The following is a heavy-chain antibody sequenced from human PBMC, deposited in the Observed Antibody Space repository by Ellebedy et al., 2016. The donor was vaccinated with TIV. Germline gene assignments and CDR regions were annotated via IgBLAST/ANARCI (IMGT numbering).Heavy chain of an antibody. J-gene: IGHJ3*01. CDR2: INHDGST. Sequence: MPSETLSLTCAVSGASISHWSSWVRQPLGKGLEWIGEINHDGSTNYNPSLRSRVTISLDRSKNQFPLEVTSVTAADTALYYCARHYLLSSTFDLWGQGTMVTVSS. D-gene: IGHD3-10*01. CDR3: ARHYLLSSTFDL. V-gene: IGHV4-4*02. CDR1: GASISHW.